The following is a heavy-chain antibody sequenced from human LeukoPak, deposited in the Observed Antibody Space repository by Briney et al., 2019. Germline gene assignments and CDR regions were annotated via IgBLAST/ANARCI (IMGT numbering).Heavy chain of an antibody. J-gene: IGHJ4*02. D-gene: IGHD2-15*01. Sequence: ASVKVSSKASGGTFSSYAISWVRQAPGQGLEWMGRIIPILGIANYAQKFQGRVTITADKSTSTAYMELSSLRSEDTAVYYCARDECSGGSCPLDYWGQGTLVTVSS. CDR1: GGTFSSYA. V-gene: IGHV1-69*04. CDR3: ARDECSGGSCPLDY. CDR2: IIPILGIA.